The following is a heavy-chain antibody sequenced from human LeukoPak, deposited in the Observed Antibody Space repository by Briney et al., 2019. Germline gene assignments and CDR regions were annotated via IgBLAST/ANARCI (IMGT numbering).Heavy chain of an antibody. CDR2: ISSSSSYT. CDR3: ARDAHCDSSGYLPDY. Sequence: GGSLRLSCAASGFTFSDYYMSWIRQAPGKGLKWVSYISSSSSYTNYADSVKGRFTISRDNAKNSLYLQMNSLRAEDTAVYYCARDAHCDSSGYLPDYWGQGTLVTVSS. V-gene: IGHV3-11*05. CDR1: GFTFSDYY. D-gene: IGHD3-22*01. J-gene: IGHJ4*02.